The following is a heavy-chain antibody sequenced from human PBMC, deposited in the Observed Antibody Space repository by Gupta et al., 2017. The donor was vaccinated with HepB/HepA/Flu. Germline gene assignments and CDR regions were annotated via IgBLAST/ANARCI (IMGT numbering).Heavy chain of an antibody. CDR3: ARDKLMDTFTGTILDD. CDR2: IKQDGSEK. Sequence: EVQVMESGGGLVQPGGSLRLSCAASVSTFSSYWVSWVRQAPGKGLEWVANIKQDGSEKYYVDSVKGRFTISRDNAKNSLYLQMNSLRVEDTAVYYCARDKLMDTFTGTILDDWGQGTLVTVSS. J-gene: IGHJ4*02. CDR1: VSTFSSYW. D-gene: IGHD5-18*01. V-gene: IGHV3-7*01.